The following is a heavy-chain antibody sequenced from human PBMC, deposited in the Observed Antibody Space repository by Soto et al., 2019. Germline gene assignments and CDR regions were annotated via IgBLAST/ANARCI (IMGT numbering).Heavy chain of an antibody. CDR2: IYYSGSA. J-gene: IGHJ6*02. CDR3: ARDRDVLVRGGMDV. D-gene: IGHD3-10*01. V-gene: IGHV4-59*01. Sequence: QVQLQESGPGLVKPSETLSLTCTVSSGSITSYYWSWIRQPPGKGLEWIGYIYYSGSANYNPSLKSRVTISVDTPKNQFSLKLNSVTGADTAVYYCARDRDVLVRGGMDVWGQGTTVTVSS. CDR1: SGSITSYY.